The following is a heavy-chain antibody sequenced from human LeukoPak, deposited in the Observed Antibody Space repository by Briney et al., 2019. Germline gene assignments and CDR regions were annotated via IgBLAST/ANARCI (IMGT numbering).Heavy chain of an antibody. CDR3: ARALSEYSSSWGGY. Sequence: SVKVSCQASGGTFSSYAISWVRQAPGQGLEWMGGIIPIFGTANYAQKFQGRVTITADESTSTAYMELSSLRSEDTAVYYCARALSEYSSSWGGYWGQGTLVTVSS. CDR1: GGTFSSYA. J-gene: IGHJ4*02. CDR2: IIPIFGTA. D-gene: IGHD6-6*01. V-gene: IGHV1-69*13.